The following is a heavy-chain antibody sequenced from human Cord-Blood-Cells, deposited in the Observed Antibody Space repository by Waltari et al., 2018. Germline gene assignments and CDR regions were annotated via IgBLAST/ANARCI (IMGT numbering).Heavy chain of an antibody. CDR3: ARLVVVVASFDL. CDR1: GGSFRGYY. V-gene: IGHV4-34*01. D-gene: IGHD2-15*01. J-gene: IGHJ2*01. CDR2: INHSGST. Sequence: QVQLQQWGAGLLKPSETLSLTCAVHGGSFRGYYWSWIRQPPGKGLEWIGEINHSGSTNYNPSLKSRVTISVDTSKNQFSLKLSSVTAADTAVYYCARLVVVVASFDLWGRGTLVTVSS.